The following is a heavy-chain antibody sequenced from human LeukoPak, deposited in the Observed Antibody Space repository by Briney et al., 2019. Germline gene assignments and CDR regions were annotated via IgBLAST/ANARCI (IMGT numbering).Heavy chain of an antibody. D-gene: IGHD3-22*01. CDR2: MNPNNGNT. V-gene: IGHV1-8*03. CDR1: GYTFTSYD. Sequence: ASVKVSCKASGYTFTSYDINWVRQAPGQGLEWMGWMNPNNGNTGYAQKFQGRVTITRNASISTAYMELSRLRSEDTAVYYCARDVYYDSSGYYNWGQGTLVTVSS. J-gene: IGHJ4*02. CDR3: ARDVYYDSSGYYN.